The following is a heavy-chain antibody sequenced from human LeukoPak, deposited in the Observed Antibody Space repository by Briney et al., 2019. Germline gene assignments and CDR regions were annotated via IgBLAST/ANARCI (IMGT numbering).Heavy chain of an antibody. CDR1: GFTFSTYS. CDR2: ITSGGTAI. D-gene: IGHD4-17*01. V-gene: IGHV3-48*01. CDR3: ARDYSTVTTFFDY. J-gene: IGHJ4*02. Sequence: PGGSLRLSCAASGFTFSTYSMNWVRQAPGKGLERVSYITSGGTAIYYADSVKGRFTISRDNAKNSLYLQMNSLRAEDTAVYYCARDYSTVTTFFDYWGQGTLVTVSS.